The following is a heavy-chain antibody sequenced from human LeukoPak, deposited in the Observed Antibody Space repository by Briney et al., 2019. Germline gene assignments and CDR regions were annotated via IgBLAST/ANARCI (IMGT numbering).Heavy chain of an antibody. D-gene: IGHD3-22*01. CDR1: EYTFTNYA. CDR2: ISAYNGNT. J-gene: IGHJ6*03. CDR3: ARAAGERDMIVGGHAPNYYYYMDV. Sequence: GASVKVSCKASEYTFTNYAMNWVRQAPGQGLEWMGWISAYNGNTNYAQKLQGRVTMTTDTSTSTAYMELRSLRSDDTAVYYCARAAGERDMIVGGHAPNYYYYMDVWGKGTTVTVSS. V-gene: IGHV1-18*01.